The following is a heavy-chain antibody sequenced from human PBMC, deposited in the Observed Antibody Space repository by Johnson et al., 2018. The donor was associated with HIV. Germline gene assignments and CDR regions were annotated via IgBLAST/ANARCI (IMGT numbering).Heavy chain of an antibody. CDR1: GFTFSSYG. CDR3: AKLLGIYTYQDAFDI. J-gene: IGHJ3*02. D-gene: IGHD5-12*01. V-gene: IGHV3-30*02. Sequence: QVQLVESGGGVVQPGGSLRLSCAASGFTFSSYGMPWVRQAPGKGLEWVAFIRYAGSNKYYADSVKGRFTISRDNSKNTLYLQMNSLRAEDTAVYYGAKLLGIYTYQDAFDIWGQGTMVTVSS. CDR2: IRYAGSNK.